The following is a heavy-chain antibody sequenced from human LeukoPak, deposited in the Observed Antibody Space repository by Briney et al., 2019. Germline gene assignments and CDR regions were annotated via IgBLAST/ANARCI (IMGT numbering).Heavy chain of an antibody. D-gene: IGHD1-26*01. V-gene: IGHV4-39*07. Sequence: SETLSLTCTVSGGSISSSSYYWGWTRQPPGKGLEWIGSMYYIGSTYYNPSLKSRVTISVDTSKTQFSLKLSSVTAADTAVYYCARDKWEPRYAFDIWGQGTMVTVSS. CDR1: GGSISSSSYY. CDR2: MYYIGST. CDR3: ARDKWEPRYAFDI. J-gene: IGHJ3*02.